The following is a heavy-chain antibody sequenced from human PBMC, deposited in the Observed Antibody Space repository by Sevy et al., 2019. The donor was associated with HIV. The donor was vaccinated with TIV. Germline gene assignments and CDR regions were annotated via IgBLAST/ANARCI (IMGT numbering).Heavy chain of an antibody. Sequence: VSVKVSCKASGYTFTGYYMHWVRQAPGQGLEWMGRINPNSGGTNYAQKFQGRVTMTRDTSISTAYMELSRLRSDDTAVYYCARACSSTSCYADEDGGDYWGQGTLVTVSS. CDR1: GYTFTGYY. CDR2: INPNSGGT. V-gene: IGHV1-2*06. D-gene: IGHD2-2*01. J-gene: IGHJ4*02. CDR3: ARACSSTSCYADEDGGDY.